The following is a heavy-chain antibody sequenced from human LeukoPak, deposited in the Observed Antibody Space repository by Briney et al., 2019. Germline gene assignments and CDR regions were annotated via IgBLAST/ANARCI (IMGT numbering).Heavy chain of an antibody. J-gene: IGHJ4*02. CDR2: INPNSGGT. V-gene: IGHV1-2*02. CDR1: GYTFTGYY. CDR3: ARDRRRYGGNFFFDY. Sequence: ASVKVSCKASGYTFTGYYMHWVRQAPGQGLEWMGWINPNSGGTNYAQKFQGRVTMTRDTSNSTAYMELSRLRSDDTAVYYCARDRRRYGGNFFFDYWGQGTLVTVSS. D-gene: IGHD4-23*01.